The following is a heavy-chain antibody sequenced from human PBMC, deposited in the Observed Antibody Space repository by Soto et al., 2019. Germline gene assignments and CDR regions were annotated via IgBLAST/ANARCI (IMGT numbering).Heavy chain of an antibody. CDR1: GFTFSSYA. CDR2: ISGSGGST. CDR3: PKDSFTRTSWNGHPGYVMDV. V-gene: IGHV3-23*01. J-gene: IGHJ6*02. Sequence: GVSLRLSCAASGFTFSSYAMSWVRQAPGKGLEWVSAISGSGGSTYYADSVKGRFTISRDNSKNKLYLQMKSLTAEDTAIYYCPKDSFTRTSWNGHPGYVMDVWREGATVTVSS. D-gene: IGHD2-2*01.